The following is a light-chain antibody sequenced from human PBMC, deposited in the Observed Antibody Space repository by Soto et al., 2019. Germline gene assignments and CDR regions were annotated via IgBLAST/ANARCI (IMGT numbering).Light chain of an antibody. Sequence: EIVMTQSPATLSVSPGERATLSCRASQSVSIYLAWYQQKPGQAPRLLIYDASTRATGIPARFSGSGSGTEFTLTISSLKSEDFAVYYCQQYNTWTFGQGTKVEIK. CDR2: DAS. V-gene: IGKV3-15*01. J-gene: IGKJ1*01. CDR1: QSVSIY. CDR3: QQYNTWT.